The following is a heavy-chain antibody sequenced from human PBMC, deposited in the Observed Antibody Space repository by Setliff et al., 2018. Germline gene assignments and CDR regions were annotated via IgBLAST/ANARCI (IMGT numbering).Heavy chain of an antibody. CDR1: GGSIRSSYYY. CDR3: ARGYCNSAGCFFAGWFDP. D-gene: IGHD2-2*01. J-gene: IGHJ5*02. Sequence: SETLSLTCTVSGGSIRSSYYYWGWIRQPPGKGLEWIGEINHTGSTNYNPSLKSRVTISVDTSKNQFSLRLSSVTAADTAVYYCARGYCNSAGCFFAGWFDPWGQGTLVTVSS. CDR2: INHTGST. V-gene: IGHV4-39*07.